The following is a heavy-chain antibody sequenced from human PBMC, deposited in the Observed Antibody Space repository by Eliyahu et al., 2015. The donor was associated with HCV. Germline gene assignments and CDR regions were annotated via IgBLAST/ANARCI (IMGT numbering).Heavy chain of an antibody. D-gene: IGHD1/OR15-1a*01. Sequence: QGHLQESGPGLVKPSETLSLTCSVSGVSIKETTXWWAWVRQXPGKGLDXIGSIYASGTTYXNPSLKSRLTMSVDTSKNQYFLELRSVAAADAGVYFCARLDFQGTTESWGRGISVTVSS. J-gene: IGHJ4*02. V-gene: IGHV4-39*01. CDR1: GVSIKETTXW. CDR3: ARLDFQGTTES. CDR2: IYASGTT.